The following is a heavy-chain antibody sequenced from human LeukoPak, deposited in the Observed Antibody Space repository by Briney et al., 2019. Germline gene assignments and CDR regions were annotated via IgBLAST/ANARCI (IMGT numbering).Heavy chain of an antibody. CDR1: GYTLTGFY. CDR2: INPNSGGT. Sequence: ASVKVSCKASGYTLTGFYMHWVRQAPGQGLEWMGWINPNSGGTNYAQKFQGRVTMTRGTSISTAYMELSRLRSDDTAVYYCARAPSYSSKVVFDPWGQGTLVTVSS. CDR3: ARAPSYSSKVVFDP. J-gene: IGHJ5*02. D-gene: IGHD6-13*01. V-gene: IGHV1-2*02.